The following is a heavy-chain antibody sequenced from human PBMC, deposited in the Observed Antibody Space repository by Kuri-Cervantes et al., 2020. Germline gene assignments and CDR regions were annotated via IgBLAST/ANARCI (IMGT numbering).Heavy chain of an antibody. CDR2: ITDSGDHT. CDR3: AKGSGTSRPYFFDY. Sequence: GESLKISCAASGFTFSSYAMSWVRQAPGKGLEWVSAITDSGDHTFHADSVRGRFTISRDNSRNTLYLQMNSLRGEDTAVYYCAKGSGTSRPYFFDYWGQGTLVTVSS. CDR1: GFTFSSYA. V-gene: IGHV3-23*01. D-gene: IGHD1-26*01. J-gene: IGHJ4*02.